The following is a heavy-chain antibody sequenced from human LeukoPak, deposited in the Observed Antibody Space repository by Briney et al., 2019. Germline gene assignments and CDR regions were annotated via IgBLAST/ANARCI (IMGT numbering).Heavy chain of an antibody. Sequence: SETLSLTCSVSGISIRSHYWSWIRQPPGKGLEWIGYIYHSGSTSYNPSLESRVTISVDTSKNYFSLKLNSVTAADTAVYYCARGGIAAAALVHLDYWGQGTLVTVSS. CDR1: GISIRSHY. D-gene: IGHD6-13*01. CDR2: IYHSGST. V-gene: IGHV4-59*11. CDR3: ARGGIAAAALVHLDY. J-gene: IGHJ4*02.